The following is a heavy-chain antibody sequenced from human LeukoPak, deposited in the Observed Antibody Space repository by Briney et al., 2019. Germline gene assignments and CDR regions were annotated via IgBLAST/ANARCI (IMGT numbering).Heavy chain of an antibody. CDR2: ISYDGSNK. CDR1: GFTFSSYA. J-gene: IGHJ3*02. D-gene: IGHD4-17*01. V-gene: IGHV3-30*04. CDR3: AGPQGDYGDYGGAFDI. Sequence: GRSLRLSCAASGFTFSSYAMHWVRQAPGKGLEWVAVISYDGSNKYYADSVKGRFTISRDNSKNTLYLQMNSLRAEDTAVYYCAGPQGDYGDYGGAFDIWGQGTMVTVSS.